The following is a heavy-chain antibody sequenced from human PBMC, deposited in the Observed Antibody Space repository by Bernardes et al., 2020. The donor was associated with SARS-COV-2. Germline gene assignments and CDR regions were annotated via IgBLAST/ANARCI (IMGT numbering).Heavy chain of an antibody. CDR1: GFTFRSSS. CDR2: ISRDGDNQ. J-gene: IGHJ4*02. Sequence: GGSLRLSCSASGFTFRSSSMHWVRQAPGPGLAYVSGISRDGDNQQYADSVEDRFTISRDNSKDTLYLQLTSLRLEDTAVYYCVKADYKFFWPSSGWGGHFCDNWGKGSLLNVSS. D-gene: IGHD6-19*01. CDR3: VKADYKFFWPSSGWGGHFCDN. V-gene: IGHV3-64D*06.